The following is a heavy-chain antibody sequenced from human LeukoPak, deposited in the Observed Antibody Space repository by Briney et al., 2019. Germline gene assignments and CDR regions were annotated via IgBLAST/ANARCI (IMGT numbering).Heavy chain of an antibody. CDR1: GFTVGTYY. CDR2: IYSGGST. V-gene: IGHV3-53*01. J-gene: IGHJ4*02. D-gene: IGHD2-2*01. CDR3: ARGLGYCTSTTCLLPFDY. Sequence: PGGSLRLSCAASGFTVGTYYMTWVRQAPGKGLECVSVIYSGGSTYYADSVKGRFTVSRDNSKNTLYLQMNSLRAEDTAMYYCARGLGYCTSTTCLLPFDYWGQGTLVTVSS.